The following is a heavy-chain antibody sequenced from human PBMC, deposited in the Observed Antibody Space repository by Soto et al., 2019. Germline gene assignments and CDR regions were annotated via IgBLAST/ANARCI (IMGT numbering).Heavy chain of an antibody. J-gene: IGHJ4*02. D-gene: IGHD2-21*02. Sequence: EVQLVESGGGLVQPGGSLRLSCAASGFTFSDPYMDWVRQAPGKGLEWVGRTRNKANKYTTQYAASVRGRFTISRDDSKNSLYLQMNSLKTEDTAVYFCVAMTEPEYWGQGILVTVSS. CDR1: GFTFSDPY. V-gene: IGHV3-72*01. CDR3: VAMTEPEY. CDR2: TRNKANKYTT.